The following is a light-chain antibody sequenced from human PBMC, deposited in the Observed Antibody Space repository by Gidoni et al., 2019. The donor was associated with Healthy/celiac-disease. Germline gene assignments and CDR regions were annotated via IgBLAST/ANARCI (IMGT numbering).Light chain of an antibody. Sequence: EIVLPQSPATLSLSPGARSTLSRRASHSVSSYFAWYQHKPSQAPMLLIYDASNRATGIPARFSVSGSGTDFTLTISSLEPEDFAVYYCQQRSNLPPEYTFXQXTKLXIK. CDR2: DAS. CDR1: HSVSSY. J-gene: IGKJ2*01. V-gene: IGKV3-11*01. CDR3: QQRSNLPPEYT.